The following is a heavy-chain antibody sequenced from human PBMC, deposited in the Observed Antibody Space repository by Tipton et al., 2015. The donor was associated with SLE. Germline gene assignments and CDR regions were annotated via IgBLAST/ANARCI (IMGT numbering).Heavy chain of an antibody. V-gene: IGHV4-30-4*01. D-gene: IGHD6-19*01. CDR1: GGSISSGDYY. J-gene: IGHJ4*02. CDR2: IYYSGST. Sequence: TLSLTCTVSGGSISSGDYYWSWIRQPPGKGLEWIGYIYYSGSTNYNPSLKSRVTISVDTSKNQFSLKLSSVTAADTAVYYCARGQGSGWYGDYWGQGTLVTVSS. CDR3: ARGQGSGWYGDY.